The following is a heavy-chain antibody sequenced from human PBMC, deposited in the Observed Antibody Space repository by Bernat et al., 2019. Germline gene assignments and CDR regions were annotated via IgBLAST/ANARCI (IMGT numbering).Heavy chain of an antibody. Sequence: EVLLVESGGGLVQPGGSLRLSCAVSGFTFSSYTMSWVRQAPGKGLEWVAFISSNINYIYYADSVQGRFTISRDSAKNSLYLQMSSLRAEDTAVYYCARGRQHVDSDGFDIWGQGTMVTVSS. CDR3: ARGRQHVDSDGFDI. J-gene: IGHJ3*02. CDR1: GFTFSSYT. V-gene: IGHV3-21*02. CDR2: ISSNINYI. D-gene: IGHD6-6*01.